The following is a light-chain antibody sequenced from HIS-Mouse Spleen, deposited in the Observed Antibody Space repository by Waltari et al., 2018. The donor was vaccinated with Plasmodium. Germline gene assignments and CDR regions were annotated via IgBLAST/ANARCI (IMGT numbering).Light chain of an antibody. Sequence: QSALTQPRSVSGSPGQSVTISCTGTSSDVGGFNYVSWYQQHPGKAPQPMIYDVSKRPSGVPDRCSGSKSGNTASLTISGLQAEDEADYYCCSYAGSYTLVFGGGTKLTVL. J-gene: IGLJ2*01. V-gene: IGLV2-11*01. CDR2: DVS. CDR3: CSYAGSYTLV. CDR1: SSDVGGFNY.